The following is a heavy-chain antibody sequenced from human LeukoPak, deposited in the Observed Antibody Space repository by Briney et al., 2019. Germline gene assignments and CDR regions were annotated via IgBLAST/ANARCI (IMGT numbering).Heavy chain of an antibody. J-gene: IGHJ4*02. CDR2: ISGSSSYT. Sequence: GGSLRLSCAASGFXFSDTYMSWIRQAPGKGLEWVSYISGSSSYTNYVDSVKGRFTISRDNAKNTLYLQMNSLRAEDTAVYYCARDFRYSPDYWGQGTLVTVSS. CDR3: ARDFRYSPDY. V-gene: IGHV3-11*06. D-gene: IGHD3-16*02. CDR1: GFXFSDTY.